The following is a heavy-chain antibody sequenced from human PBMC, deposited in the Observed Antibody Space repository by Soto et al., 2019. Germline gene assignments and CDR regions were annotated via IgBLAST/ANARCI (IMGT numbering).Heavy chain of an antibody. J-gene: IGHJ6*02. CDR3: ARVVSDELEFRGPISSYYYYGMDV. CDR2: TYYRSKWYN. V-gene: IGHV6-1*01. D-gene: IGHD1-1*01. Sequence: PSQTLSLTCAISGDSVSSNSAAWNWIRQSPSRGLEWLGRTYYRSKWYNDYAVSVKSRITINPDTSKNQFSLQLNSVTPEDTAVYYCARVVSDELEFRGPISSYYYYGMDVWGQGTTVTVSS. CDR1: GDSVSSNSAA.